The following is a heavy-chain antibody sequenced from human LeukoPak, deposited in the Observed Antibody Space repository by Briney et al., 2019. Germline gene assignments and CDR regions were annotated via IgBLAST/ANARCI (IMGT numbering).Heavy chain of an antibody. CDR3: ARLAYSSSSGSFDY. V-gene: IGHV4-59*08. J-gene: IGHJ4*02. CDR2: IYYSGST. CDR1: GGSISSYY. D-gene: IGHD6-6*01. Sequence: PSETLSLTCTVSGGSISSYYWSWIRQPPGKGLEWIGYIYYSGSTNYNPSLKSRVTISVDTSKNQFSLKLSSVTAADTAVYYCARLAYSSSSGSFDYWGQGTLVTVSS.